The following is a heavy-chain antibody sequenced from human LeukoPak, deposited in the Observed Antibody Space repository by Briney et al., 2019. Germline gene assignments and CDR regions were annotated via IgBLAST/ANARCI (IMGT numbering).Heavy chain of an antibody. Sequence: PGGSLRLSRAASGFTFAEYTMHWVRQAPGKGLEWVSLISWNGARIHYGDSVKGRFTISRDNSKNSLYLQMNSLRTEDTALYYCVKDLVAASENVRGWYPMDYWGQGTLVTVSS. CDR3: VKDLVAASENVRGWYPMDY. J-gene: IGHJ4*02. D-gene: IGHD6-19*01. CDR1: GFTFAEYT. V-gene: IGHV3-43*01. CDR2: ISWNGARI.